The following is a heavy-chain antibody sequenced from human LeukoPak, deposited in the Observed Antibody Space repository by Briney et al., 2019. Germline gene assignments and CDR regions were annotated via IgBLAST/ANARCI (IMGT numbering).Heavy chain of an antibody. J-gene: IGHJ6*03. CDR2: INHSGST. V-gene: IGHV4-34*01. Sequence: PSETLSLTCAVYGGSIRGYYWSWIRQPPGKGLEWIGEINHSGSTNYNPSLKSRVTISVDTSKNQFSLKLSSVTAADTAVYYCARVYYYYMDVWGKGTTVSVSS. CDR3: ARVYYYYMDV. CDR1: GGSIRGYY.